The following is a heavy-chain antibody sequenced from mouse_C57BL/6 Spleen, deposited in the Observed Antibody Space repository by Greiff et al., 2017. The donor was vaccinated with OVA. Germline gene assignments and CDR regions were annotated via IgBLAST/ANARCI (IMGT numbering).Heavy chain of an antibody. V-gene: IGHV1-39*01. CDR3: ARNFSPITTVVATNFDV. D-gene: IGHD1-1*01. CDR1: GYSFTDYN. J-gene: IGHJ1*03. Sequence: VQLQQSGPELVKPGASVKISCKASGYSFTDYNMNWVKQSNGKSLEWIGVINPNYGTTSYNQKFKGKATLTVDQSSSTAYMQLNSLTSEDSAVYYCARNFSPITTVVATNFDVWGTGTTVTVSS. CDR2: INPNYGTT.